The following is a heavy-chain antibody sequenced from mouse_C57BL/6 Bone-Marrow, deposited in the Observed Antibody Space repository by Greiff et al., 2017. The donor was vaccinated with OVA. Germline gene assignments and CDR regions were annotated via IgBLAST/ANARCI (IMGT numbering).Heavy chain of an antibody. J-gene: IGHJ4*01. CDR2: IWSGGST. D-gene: IGHD1-1*01. CDR1: GFSLTSYG. V-gene: IGHV2-2*01. Sequence: LQESGPGLVQPSQSLSITCTVSGFSLTSYGVHWVRQSPGKGLEWLGVIWSGGSTDYNAAFISRLSISKDNSKSQVFFKMNSLQADDTAIYYCARLPLYYYGSSYWGQGTSVTVSS. CDR3: ARLPLYYYGSSY.